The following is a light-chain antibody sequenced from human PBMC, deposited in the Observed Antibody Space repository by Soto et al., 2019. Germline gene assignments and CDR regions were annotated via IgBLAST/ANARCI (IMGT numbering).Light chain of an antibody. CDR1: QSVSSN. CDR2: GAS. Sequence: EILMTQSPDTLSLSPGDRVTLSCRASQSVSSNLAWYQQKPGRAPRLLIYGASTRATGMPARFSGSGSGTEFTLTISSLQSEDFAVYYCQKYNDWPPTFGQGTKVDIK. CDR3: QKYNDWPPT. J-gene: IGKJ1*01. V-gene: IGKV3-15*01.